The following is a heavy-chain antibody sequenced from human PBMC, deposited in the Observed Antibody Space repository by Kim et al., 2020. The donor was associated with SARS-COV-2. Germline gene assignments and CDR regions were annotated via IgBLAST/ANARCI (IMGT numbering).Heavy chain of an antibody. V-gene: IGHV4-34*01. D-gene: IGHD3-10*01. CDR3: ARPYYYGSGSYYNPPAGFDP. CDR1: GGSFSGYY. Sequence: SETLSLTCAVYGGSFSGYYWSWIRQPPGKGLEWIGEINHSGSTNYNPSLKSRVTISVDTSKNQFSLKLSSVTAADTAVYYCARPYYYGSGSYYNPPAGFDPWGQGTLVTVSS. J-gene: IGHJ5*02. CDR2: INHSGST.